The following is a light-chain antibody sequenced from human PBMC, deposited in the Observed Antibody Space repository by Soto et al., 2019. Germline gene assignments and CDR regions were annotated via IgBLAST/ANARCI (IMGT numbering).Light chain of an antibody. Sequence: EIVLTQSPGTLSLSPGERATLCCRASESVTRNYLSWYQQKAGQAPRLLIFGASSRASGIPDRFSGSGSGTDFTLTISRLEPEDFAVYYCQQYGNSVWTFGQGTKVEIK. V-gene: IGKV3-20*01. J-gene: IGKJ1*01. CDR1: ESVTRNY. CDR3: QQYGNSVWT. CDR2: GAS.